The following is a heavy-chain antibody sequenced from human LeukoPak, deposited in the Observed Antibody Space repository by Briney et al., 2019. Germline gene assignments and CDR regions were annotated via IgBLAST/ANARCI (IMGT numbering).Heavy chain of an antibody. Sequence: ASVKVSCKASGYTFTGYYIHWMRQAPGQGLEWMGWINPNSGGTNYAQNFQGWVTMTRDTSISTAYMELSSLRSEDTAVYYCARGLDQDSGNNFWGQGTLVTVSS. V-gene: IGHV1-2*04. CDR2: INPNSGGT. CDR3: ARGLDQDSGNNF. J-gene: IGHJ4*02. CDR1: GYTFTGYY. D-gene: IGHD1-26*01.